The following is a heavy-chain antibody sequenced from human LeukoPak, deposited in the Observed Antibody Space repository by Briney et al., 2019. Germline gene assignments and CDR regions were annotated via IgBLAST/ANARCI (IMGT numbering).Heavy chain of an antibody. V-gene: IGHV4-39*01. D-gene: IGHD6-13*01. CDR2: IFYSGST. CDR3: ARSKAQQLVPFDN. CDR1: GGSISSSSYY. J-gene: IGHJ4*02. Sequence: PSETLSLTCTVSGGSISSSSYYWGWIRQPPGKGLEWIGSIFYSGSTYYNPSLKSRLGISVDKSKNQFSLKLRSVTATDTAVYYCARSKAQQLVPFDNWGQGTLVTVSS.